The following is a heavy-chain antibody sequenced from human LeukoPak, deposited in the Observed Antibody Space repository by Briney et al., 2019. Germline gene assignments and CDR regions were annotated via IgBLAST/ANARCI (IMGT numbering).Heavy chain of an antibody. V-gene: IGHV1-18*01. Sequence: ASVKVSCKASGYTFTSYGISWVRQAPGQGLEWMGWISAYNGNTNYAQKLQGRVTMTTDTSTSTAYMELRSLRSDDTAVYYCARAKSITGTTRGSWFDPWGQGTLVTVSS. D-gene: IGHD1-7*01. CDR3: ARAKSITGTTRGSWFDP. J-gene: IGHJ5*02. CDR2: ISAYNGNT. CDR1: GYTFTSYG.